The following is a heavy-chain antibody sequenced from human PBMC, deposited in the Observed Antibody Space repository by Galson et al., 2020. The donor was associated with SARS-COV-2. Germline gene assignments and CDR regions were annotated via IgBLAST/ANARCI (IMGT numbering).Heavy chain of an antibody. CDR3: AKDRSDTRSTSDWYGDSDD. Sequence: GGSLRLSCAASGFSFSSYAMNCVRQAPGKGLEWVAAITPSVRTPYYADSVKGRFAISRDNSKNTLYLQMNSLRAEDTALYYCAKDRSDTRSTSDWYGDSDDWGQGTLVTVSS. CDR2: ITPSVRTP. V-gene: IGHV3-23*01. D-gene: IGHD6-19*01. CDR1: GFSFSSYA. J-gene: IGHJ4*02.